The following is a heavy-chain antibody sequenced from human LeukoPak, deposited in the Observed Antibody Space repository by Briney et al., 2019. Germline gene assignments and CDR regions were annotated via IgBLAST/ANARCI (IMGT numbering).Heavy chain of an antibody. CDR2: ISWNSGSI. CDR3: AKVRPSSSWYDGFDY. J-gene: IGHJ4*02. D-gene: IGHD6-13*01. Sequence: GRCLRLSCAASGFTFDDYAMHWVRQAPGKGLEWVSGISWNSGSIGYADSVKGRFTISRDNAKNSLYLQMNSLRAEDTALYYCAKVRPSSSWYDGFDYWGQGTLVTVSS. V-gene: IGHV3-9*01. CDR1: GFTFDDYA.